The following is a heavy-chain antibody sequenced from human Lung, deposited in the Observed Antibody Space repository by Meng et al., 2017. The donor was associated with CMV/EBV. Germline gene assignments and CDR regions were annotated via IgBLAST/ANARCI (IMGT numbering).Heavy chain of an antibody. CDR3: AREATRLQLVLDY. J-gene: IGHJ4*02. CDR1: GFTFSSYE. D-gene: IGHD4-11*01. V-gene: IGHV3-48*03. Sequence: GESXKISCAASGFTFSSYEVNWVRQAPGKGLEWVSYISSSGTTIYYAASVKGRFTISRDNAKNSVYLQMNSLSAEDTAIYYCAREATRLQLVLDYWGQGTLVTVSS. CDR2: ISSSGTTI.